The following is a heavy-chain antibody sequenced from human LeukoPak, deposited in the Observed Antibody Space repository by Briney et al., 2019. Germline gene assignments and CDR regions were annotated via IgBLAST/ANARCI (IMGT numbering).Heavy chain of an antibody. CDR2: INPSGGST. D-gene: IGHD2-15*01. CDR1: GGTFSTYA. J-gene: IGHJ4*02. CDR3: ARVTPYCSGGSCYPNYFDY. V-gene: IGHV1-46*01. Sequence: ASVKVSCTASGGTFSTYAISWVRQAPGQGLEWMGIINPSGGSTSYAQKFQGRVTMTRDTSTSTVYMELSSLRSEDTAVYYCARVTPYCSGGSCYPNYFDYWGQGTLVTVSS.